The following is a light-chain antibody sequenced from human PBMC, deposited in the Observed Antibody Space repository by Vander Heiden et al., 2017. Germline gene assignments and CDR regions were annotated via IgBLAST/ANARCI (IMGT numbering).Light chain of an antibody. V-gene: IGLV3-1*01. CDR1: KLGDKY. CDR3: QAWDRSNWV. CDR2: QDS. J-gene: IGLJ3*02. Sequence: SYELTQPPSVSVSPGQTASITCSGAKLGDKYACWYQQKPGQSPVLVIYQDSKRPSGIPERFSGSNSGNTATLTISGTQAMDEADYYCQAWDRSNWVFGGGTKLTVL.